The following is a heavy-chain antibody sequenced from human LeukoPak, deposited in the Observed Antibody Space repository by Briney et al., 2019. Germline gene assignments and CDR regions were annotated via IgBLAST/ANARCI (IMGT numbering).Heavy chain of an antibody. V-gene: IGHV3-66*02. J-gene: IGHJ4*02. CDR1: GFTFSSNY. CDR3: ARDYGDDYGDYRVY. CDR2: IYTGGST. D-gene: IGHD4-17*01. Sequence: GGSLRLSCAVSGFTFSSNYMSWVRQAPGKGLEWVSVIYTGGSTYYSDSVKGRFTISRDNSKNTLYLQMNSLRAEDTAVYYCARDYGDDYGDYRVYWGQGTLVTVSS.